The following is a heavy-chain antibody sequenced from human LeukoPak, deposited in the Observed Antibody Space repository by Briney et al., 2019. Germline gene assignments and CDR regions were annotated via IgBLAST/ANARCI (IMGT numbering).Heavy chain of an antibody. D-gene: IGHD4-23*01. CDR2: IWYDGSNK. J-gene: IGHJ4*02. CDR1: GFTFSSYG. CDR3: AREATPYGGNSQV. Sequence: PGGSLRLSCAASGFTFSSYGMHWVRQAPGKGLEWVAVIWYDGSNKYYADYVKGRFTISRDNSKNTLYLQMNSLRAEDTAVYYCAREATPYGGNSQVWGQGTLVTVSS. V-gene: IGHV3-33*01.